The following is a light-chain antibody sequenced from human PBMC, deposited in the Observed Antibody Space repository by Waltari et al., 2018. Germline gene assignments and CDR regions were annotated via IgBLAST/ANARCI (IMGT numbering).Light chain of an antibody. Sequence: QSALTQPASVSGSPGQSITISCTGTSSDIGAYNYVSWYQQHPGKAPKLMISEVTNRPSGVPDRFSGSKSGNTASLRISGLQAEDEADYYCSSYRSRNTPVLFGGGTTLTVV. J-gene: IGLJ3*02. CDR1: SSDIGAYNY. CDR3: SSYRSRNTPVL. CDR2: EVT. V-gene: IGLV2-14*01.